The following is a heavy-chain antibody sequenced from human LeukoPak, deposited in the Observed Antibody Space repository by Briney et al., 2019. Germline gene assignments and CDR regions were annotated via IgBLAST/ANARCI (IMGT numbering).Heavy chain of an antibody. CDR1: GGSLSTYY. J-gene: IGHJ6*03. D-gene: IGHD3-10*01. Sequence: SETLSLTCTVSGGSLSTYYWSWIRQPPGKGLEWIGYIYYSGSTNYNPSLKSRVTISVDTSKNQFSLKLSPVTAADTAVYYCARVSYGYYYYYMDVWGKGTTVTVSS. V-gene: IGHV4-59*01. CDR2: IYYSGST. CDR3: ARVSYGYYYYYMDV.